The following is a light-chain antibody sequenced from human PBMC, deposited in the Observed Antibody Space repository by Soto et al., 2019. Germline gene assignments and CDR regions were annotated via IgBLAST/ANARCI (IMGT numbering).Light chain of an antibody. CDR2: GAS. Sequence: EIVMPPSPATLSVSVGERATLSCRASHSVSSKLAWYQQKPGQAPRLLIYGASTRATDIPARFSGSGPGTEFTLTISSLQSEDFAVYSGQQYNDWPPQLTFGGGTKVEIK. J-gene: IGKJ4*01. CDR1: HSVSSK. V-gene: IGKV3-15*01. CDR3: QQYNDWPPQLT.